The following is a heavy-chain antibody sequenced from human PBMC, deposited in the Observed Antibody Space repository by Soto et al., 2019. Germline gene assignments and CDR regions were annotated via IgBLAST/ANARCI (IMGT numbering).Heavy chain of an antibody. CDR2: IYYSGST. D-gene: IGHD3-3*01. V-gene: IGHV4-59*01. CDR1: GGSISSYY. Sequence: SATLSLTCTVSGGSISSYYWSWIRQPPGKGLEWIGYIYYSGSTNYNPSLKSRVTISVDTSKNQFSLKLSSVTAADTAVYYCARGPLEWLLYDAFDIWGQGTMVTVSS. CDR3: ARGPLEWLLYDAFDI. J-gene: IGHJ3*02.